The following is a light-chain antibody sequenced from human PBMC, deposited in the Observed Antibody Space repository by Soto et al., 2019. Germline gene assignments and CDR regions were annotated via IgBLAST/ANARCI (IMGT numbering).Light chain of an antibody. Sequence: EMELTRSPPTPALFPREVANVSCRASQGVSTSLAGYQQKPGRAPRLLIYDASKRATGVPARFSGSGYRTDFTLTIGALEPEDSAAYYCQHGYNWPRTFGGGTKV. J-gene: IGKJ4*01. CDR2: DAS. CDR3: QHGYNWPRT. CDR1: QGVSTS. V-gene: IGKV3-11*01.